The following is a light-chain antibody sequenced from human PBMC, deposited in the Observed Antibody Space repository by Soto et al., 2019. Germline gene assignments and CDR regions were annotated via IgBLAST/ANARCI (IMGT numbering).Light chain of an antibody. CDR2: AAS. J-gene: IGKJ1*01. CDR1: QSIGTS. CDR3: QQGYNTFWT. Sequence: DIQMTQSPSSLSASVGDIVTVTCRASQSIGTSLNWYQQKAGKAPRVLISAASRLQSGVPSRFSGTGSGTHFTLTISSXQPEDSATYYCQQGYNTFWTFGQGTKVDIK. V-gene: IGKV1-39*01.